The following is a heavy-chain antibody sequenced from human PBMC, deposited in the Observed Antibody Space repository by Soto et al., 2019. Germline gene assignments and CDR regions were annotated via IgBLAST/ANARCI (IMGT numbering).Heavy chain of an antibody. V-gene: IGHV3-33*01. J-gene: IGHJ6*02. Sequence: GGSLRLSCAASGFTFSDYGMHWVRRAPGKGLEWVAVIWYDGTNKYYADSVKGRFTISRDNYKNTLYLQMNSLRAEDTAVYYCARDDIPGIAVATYGVDVWGQGTTVTVSS. CDR3: ARDDIPGIAVATYGVDV. CDR1: GFTFSDYG. D-gene: IGHD6-19*01. CDR2: IWYDGTNK.